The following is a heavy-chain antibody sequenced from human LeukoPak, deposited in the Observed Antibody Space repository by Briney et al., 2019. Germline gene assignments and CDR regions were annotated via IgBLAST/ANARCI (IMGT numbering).Heavy chain of an antibody. Sequence: ASVKVSCKASGYTFTSNGISWVRQATGQGLEWMGWMNPNSGNTNYAQKFQGRATMTRNTSISTAYMELSSLRSEDTAVYYCARNGQQVRYFQHWGQGTLVTVSS. CDR2: MNPNSGNT. V-gene: IGHV1-8*02. J-gene: IGHJ1*01. CDR3: ARNGQQVRYFQH. D-gene: IGHD6-13*01. CDR1: GYTFTSNG.